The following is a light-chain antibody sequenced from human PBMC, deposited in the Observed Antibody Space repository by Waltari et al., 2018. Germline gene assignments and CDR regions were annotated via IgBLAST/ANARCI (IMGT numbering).Light chain of an antibody. CDR2: GAS. CDR1: QSVSRA. Sequence: EIVLTQSPGTLSLYLGERATVSCRASQSVSRALACYQQKPGQAPRLLIYGASTRATGIPDRFSGSGSGTDFSLTISRLEPDDFAVYYCQHYLRLPVTFGQGTTVEI. CDR3: QHYLRLPVT. J-gene: IGKJ1*01. V-gene: IGKV3-20*01.